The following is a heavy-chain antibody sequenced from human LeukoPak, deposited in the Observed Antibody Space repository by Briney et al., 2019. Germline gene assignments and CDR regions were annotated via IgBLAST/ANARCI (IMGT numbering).Heavy chain of an antibody. CDR2: MNPNSGNT. CDR1: GYTFTGYY. J-gene: IGHJ4*02. D-gene: IGHD6-19*01. CDR3: AKESPYSSGWHDFDY. V-gene: IGHV1-8*03. Sequence: GASVKVSCKASGYTFTGYYMHWVRQAPGQGLEWMGWMNPNSGNTGYAQKFQGRVTITRNTSISTAYMELSSLRSEDTAVYYCAKESPYSSGWHDFDYWGQGTLVTVSS.